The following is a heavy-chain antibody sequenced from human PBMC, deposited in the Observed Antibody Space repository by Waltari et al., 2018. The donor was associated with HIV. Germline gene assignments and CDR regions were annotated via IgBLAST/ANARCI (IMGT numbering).Heavy chain of an antibody. V-gene: IGHV4-34*01. CDR2: INHSGST. Sequence: QVQLQQWGAGLLKPSETLSLTCAVYGGSFSGYYWSWIRQPPGKGLEWIGEINHSGSTNYNPSLKSRVTISVDTSKNQFSLKLSSVTAADTAVYYCARGGGDETTHPRRGVYAGFGYWGQGTLVTVSS. J-gene: IGHJ4*02. D-gene: IGHD2-8*01. CDR1: GGSFSGYY. CDR3: ARGGGDETTHPRRGVYAGFGY.